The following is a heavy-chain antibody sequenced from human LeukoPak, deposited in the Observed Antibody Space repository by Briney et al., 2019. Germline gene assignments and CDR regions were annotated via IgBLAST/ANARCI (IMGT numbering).Heavy chain of an antibody. Sequence: GKSLRLSCAASGFTFTNYAMHWVRQAPGKGLEWVANILYDGSRKNYADSVKGRFSVYRDNSNYSLYLQMNSLRIEDTAAYYCANFEGSSQAFHIWGQGTLVTVSS. J-gene: IGHJ3*02. CDR3: ANFEGSSQAFHI. CDR1: GFTFTNYA. CDR2: ILYDGSRK. V-gene: IGHV3-30*18. D-gene: IGHD6-13*01.